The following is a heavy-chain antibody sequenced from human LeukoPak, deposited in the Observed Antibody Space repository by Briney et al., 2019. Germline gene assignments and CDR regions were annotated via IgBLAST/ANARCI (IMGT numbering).Heavy chain of an antibody. CDR1: GFSFSTYA. D-gene: IGHD3-10*01. Sequence: PGGSLRLSCAASGFSFSTYAMTWVRQAPGKGLEWVSAISGSGDNTYYADSVKGRFTISRDNSKSTLYLQMNSLRAEDTAVYHCAKPLQQLLLWFGELSVWGQGTLVTVSS. CDR3: AKPLQQLLLWFGELSV. V-gene: IGHV3-23*01. CDR2: ISGSGDNT. J-gene: IGHJ4*02.